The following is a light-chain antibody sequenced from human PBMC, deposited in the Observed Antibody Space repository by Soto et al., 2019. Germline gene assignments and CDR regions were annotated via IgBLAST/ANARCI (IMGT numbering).Light chain of an antibody. CDR3: CSYTGSYSYV. Sequence: QXALTQPHSVSGSPGQSVTISCTGTSSDVGGYSYVSWYQQHPGKAPELIIYDVTERPSGVPDRFSGSKSGNTASLTISGLQAEDEADYYCCSYTGSYSYVFGIGTKVTVL. CDR1: SSDVGGYSY. CDR2: DVT. J-gene: IGLJ1*01. V-gene: IGLV2-11*01.